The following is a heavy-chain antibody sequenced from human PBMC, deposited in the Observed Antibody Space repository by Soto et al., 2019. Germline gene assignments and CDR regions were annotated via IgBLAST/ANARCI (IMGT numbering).Heavy chain of an antibody. D-gene: IGHD5-12*01. V-gene: IGHV3-23*01. CDR2: IGPSGDIT. Sequence: EVQVLESGGDLVQPGGSLRLSCAASGFTFSTYAMSWVRQAPGKGLEWVSAIGPSGDITYYADSVKGLFTTSRDNSKNTLFLQMSSLRAENTAVYYGEAISRPSGSSGDYWGQGNLVTVPS. J-gene: IGHJ4*02. CDR3: EAISRPSGSSGDY. CDR1: GFTFSTYA.